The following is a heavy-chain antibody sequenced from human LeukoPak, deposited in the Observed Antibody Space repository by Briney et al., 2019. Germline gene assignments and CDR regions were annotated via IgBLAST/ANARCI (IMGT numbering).Heavy chain of an antibody. D-gene: IGHD1-26*01. Sequence: EASVKVSCRASGYTFTGYYMHWVRQAPGQGLEWMGWINPNSGGTNYAQKFQGRVTMTRDTSISTAYMELSRLRSDDTAVYYCARGAGGIEWELPGLVYFDYWGQGTLVTVSS. CDR3: ARGAGGIEWELPGLVYFDY. CDR1: GYTFTGYY. J-gene: IGHJ4*02. V-gene: IGHV1-2*02. CDR2: INPNSGGT.